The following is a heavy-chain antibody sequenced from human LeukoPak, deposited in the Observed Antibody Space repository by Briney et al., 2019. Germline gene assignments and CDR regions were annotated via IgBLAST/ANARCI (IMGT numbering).Heavy chain of an antibody. D-gene: IGHD2-21*02. CDR2: MNPNSGNT. Sequence: ASVKVSCKASGYTFTSYDINWVRQAAGQGGEGRGWMNPNSGNTGYAQKFQGRVTMTRNTSISTAYMELSSLRSEDTAVYYCARARSIVVVTAIEVGYYFDYWGQGTLVTVSS. CDR3: ARARSIVVVTAIEVGYYFDY. V-gene: IGHV1-8*01. CDR1: GYTFTSYD. J-gene: IGHJ4*02.